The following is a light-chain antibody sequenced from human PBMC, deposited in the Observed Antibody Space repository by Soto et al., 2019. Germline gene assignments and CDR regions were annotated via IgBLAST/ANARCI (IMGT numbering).Light chain of an antibody. J-gene: IGKJ2*01. Sequence: DIVMTQSPDSLAVSLGERATINCKSSQSVLYSSDNKNYLTWYQQRPGQPPKLLIYWASTRESGVPDRFSGSGSGTDFTLTISSLQAEDVAVYYCQLYYTTPYTFVQGTKLEIK. CDR1: QSVLYSSDNKNY. CDR3: QLYYTTPYT. CDR2: WAS. V-gene: IGKV4-1*01.